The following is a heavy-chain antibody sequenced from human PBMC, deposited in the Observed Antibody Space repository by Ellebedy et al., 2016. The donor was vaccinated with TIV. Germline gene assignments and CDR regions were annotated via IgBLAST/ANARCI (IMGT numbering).Heavy chain of an antibody. CDR2: MNPNSGNT. CDR3: ARRNYYYYYMDV. Sequence: ASVKVSCXASGYTFTSYDINWVRQATGQGLEWMGWMNPNSGNTGYAQKFQGRVTMTRNTSISTAYMELSSLRSEDTAVYYCARRNYYYYYMDVWGKGTTVTVSS. J-gene: IGHJ6*03. CDR1: GYTFTSYD. V-gene: IGHV1-8*01.